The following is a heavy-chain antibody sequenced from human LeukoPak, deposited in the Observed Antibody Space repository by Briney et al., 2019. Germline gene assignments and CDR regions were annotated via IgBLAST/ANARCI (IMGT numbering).Heavy chain of an antibody. V-gene: IGHV4-34*01. Sequence: SETLSLTCAVYGGSFSGYYWSWIRQPPGKGLEWIGEINHSGSTNYNPSLKSRVTISVDTSKNQFSPKLSSVTAADTAVYYCASPGIAAAGTRRRVDYWGQGTLVTVSS. J-gene: IGHJ4*02. CDR3: ASPGIAAAGTRRRVDY. D-gene: IGHD6-13*01. CDR1: GGSFSGYY. CDR2: INHSGST.